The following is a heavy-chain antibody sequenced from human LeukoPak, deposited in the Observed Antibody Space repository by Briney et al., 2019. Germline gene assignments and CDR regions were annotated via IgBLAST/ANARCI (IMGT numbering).Heavy chain of an antibody. Sequence: PSETLSLTCSVSGDSITGYSWSWIRQPPGKGLEWIGYIYYSGSTNYNPSLKSRVTISVDTSKNQFSLKLGSVTAADTAVYYCAREEALGSGSFDYWGQGTLVTVSS. CDR1: GDSITGYS. CDR3: AREEALGSGSFDY. J-gene: IGHJ4*02. D-gene: IGHD1-26*01. V-gene: IGHV4-59*01. CDR2: IYYSGST.